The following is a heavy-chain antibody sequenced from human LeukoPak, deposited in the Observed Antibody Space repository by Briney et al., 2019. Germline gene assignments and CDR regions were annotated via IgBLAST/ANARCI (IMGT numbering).Heavy chain of an antibody. CDR3: ARDRYYDSSGYYDN. Sequence: ASVKVSCMASVYTFTTYGIAWVRRAPGQGLEWVGWISVYNGKTNYAQNVQGRVTMTTDTSTSTAYMELRSLRSDDTAVYYCARDRYYDSSGYYDNWGQGTLVTVSS. V-gene: IGHV1-18*01. CDR2: ISVYNGKT. J-gene: IGHJ4*02. D-gene: IGHD3-22*01. CDR1: VYTFTTYG.